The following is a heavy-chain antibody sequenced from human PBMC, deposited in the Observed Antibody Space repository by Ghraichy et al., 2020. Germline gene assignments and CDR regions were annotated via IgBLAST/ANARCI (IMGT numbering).Heavy chain of an antibody. CDR1: GGSVSSGSYY. D-gene: IGHD6-13*01. CDR3: ARTLAIIADKWPFDL. Sequence: SETLSLTCTVSGGSVSSGSYYWSWIRQPPGKGLEWIGYVYHSGSTNYIPSLKSRVSISVDTSKNQFSLKLRSVTAADTAVYYCARTLAIIADKWPFDLWGRGTLVTVSS. V-gene: IGHV4-61*01. CDR2: VYHSGST. J-gene: IGHJ2*01.